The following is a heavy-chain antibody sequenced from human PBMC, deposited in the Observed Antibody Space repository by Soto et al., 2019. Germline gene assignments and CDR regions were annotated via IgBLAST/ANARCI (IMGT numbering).Heavy chain of an antibody. J-gene: IGHJ4*02. Sequence: SETLSLTCTVSGGSISSSNYYWGWIRQSPGKGLEWIGSINYSGNTYYNPSLKSRVTISVDRSQSQFSLKLSSVTAADTAVYYCARGEVVALGYWGQGTLVTVSS. CDR1: GGSISSSNYY. CDR3: ARGEVVALGY. D-gene: IGHD2-15*01. V-gene: IGHV4-39*07. CDR2: INYSGNT.